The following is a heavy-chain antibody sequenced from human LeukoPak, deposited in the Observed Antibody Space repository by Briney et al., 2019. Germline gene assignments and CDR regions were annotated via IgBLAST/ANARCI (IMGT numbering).Heavy chain of an antibody. CDR2: ISGSGGST. Sequence: GGSLRLSCAASGSTFSSYAMSWVRQAPGKGLEWVSAISGSGGSTYYADSVKGRFTISRDNSKNTLYLQMNSLRAEDTAVYYCAKRGGVAANSQYFDYWGQGTLVTVSS. J-gene: IGHJ4*02. V-gene: IGHV3-23*01. D-gene: IGHD2-15*01. CDR3: AKRGGVAANSQYFDY. CDR1: GSTFSSYA.